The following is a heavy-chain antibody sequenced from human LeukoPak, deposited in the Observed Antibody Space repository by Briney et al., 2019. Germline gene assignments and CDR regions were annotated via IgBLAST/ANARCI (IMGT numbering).Heavy chain of an antibody. CDR1: GDSISSSSYY. D-gene: IGHD6-13*01. V-gene: IGHV4-39*01. CDR2: IYYTGST. Sequence: PSETLSLTCTVSGDSISSSSYYWGWIRQPPGKGLEWIGSIYYTGSTHYNPSLKSRVTISVDTSKNQFSLNLSSVTAADTAVYYCARHGESNSLYTWFDPCGEGTLVTVSS. J-gene: IGHJ5*02. CDR3: ARHGESNSLYTWFDP.